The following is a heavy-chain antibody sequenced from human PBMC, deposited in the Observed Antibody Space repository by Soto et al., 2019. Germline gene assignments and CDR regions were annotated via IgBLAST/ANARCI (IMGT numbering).Heavy chain of an antibody. CDR3: ASLAGTIFGVVTLEIDY. D-gene: IGHD3-3*01. V-gene: IGHV3-7*01. CDR1: GFTFSSYW. Sequence: GGSLRLSCAASGFTFSSYWMSWVRQAPGKGLEWVANIKQDGSEKYYVDSVKGRFTISRDNAKNSLYLQMNSLRAEDTAVYYCASLAGTIFGVVTLEIDYWGQGTLVTVSS. J-gene: IGHJ4*02. CDR2: IKQDGSEK.